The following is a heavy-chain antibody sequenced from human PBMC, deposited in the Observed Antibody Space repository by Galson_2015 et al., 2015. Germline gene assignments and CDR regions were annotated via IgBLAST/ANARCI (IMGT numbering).Heavy chain of an antibody. CDR2: ISWNSGSI. CDR3: AKGGIADYYYYHMDV. Sequence: SLRLSCAASGFTFDDYAMHWVRQAPGKGLEWVSGISWNSGSIGYADSVKGRFTISRDNAKNSLYLQMNSLRAEDTALYYCAKGGIADYYYYHMDVWGKGTTVTVSS. J-gene: IGHJ6*03. V-gene: IGHV3-9*01. CDR1: GFTFDDYA. D-gene: IGHD6-13*01.